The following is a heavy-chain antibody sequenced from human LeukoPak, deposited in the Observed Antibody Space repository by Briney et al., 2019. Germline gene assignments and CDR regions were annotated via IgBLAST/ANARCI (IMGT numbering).Heavy chain of an antibody. J-gene: IGHJ3*02. V-gene: IGHV3-21*01. CDR3: ARVPTLDSSGPHDAFDI. CDR2: ISTSSSYI. D-gene: IGHD3-22*01. Sequence: GGSLRLSCAASGFTVSSNEMSWVRQAPGKGLEWVSSISTSSSYIYYADSVRGRFTISRDNAKNSLYLQMNSLRAEDTAVYYCARVPTLDSSGPHDAFDIWGQGTMVTVSS. CDR1: GFTVSSNE.